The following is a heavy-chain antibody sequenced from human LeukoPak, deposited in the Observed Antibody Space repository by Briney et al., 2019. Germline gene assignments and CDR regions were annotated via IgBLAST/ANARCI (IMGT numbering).Heavy chain of an antibody. CDR3: ARDSQEFFQH. CDR2: ISGDGGST. V-gene: IGHV3-43*02. Sequence: PGGSLRLSCAASGFTFDNYAIHWVRQAPGKGLEWVSLISGDGGSTYYADSMKGRFTISRDNSKNSLYLQMNSLRTKDTALYYCARDSQEFFQHWGQGTLVTVSS. J-gene: IGHJ1*01. CDR1: GFTFDNYA.